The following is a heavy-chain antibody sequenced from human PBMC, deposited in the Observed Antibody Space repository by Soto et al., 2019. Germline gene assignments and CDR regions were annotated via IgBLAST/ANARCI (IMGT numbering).Heavy chain of an antibody. Sequence: EVQLLESGGGLVQPGGSLRLSCAASGFTFSTYGMTWVRQAPGKGLEWVSFSSATGAGTYYADSVKGRFTISRDNSKNTLYLQMTSLRADDTAGYYCAKDRRSGGNSGFYSDFWGQGALVIVSS. CDR1: GFTFSTYG. CDR3: AKDRRSGGNSGFYSDF. D-gene: IGHD1-7*01. CDR2: SSATGAGT. J-gene: IGHJ4*02. V-gene: IGHV3-23*01.